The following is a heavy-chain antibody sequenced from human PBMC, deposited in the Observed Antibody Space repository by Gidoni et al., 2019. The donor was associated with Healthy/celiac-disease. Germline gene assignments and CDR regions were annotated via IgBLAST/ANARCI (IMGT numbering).Heavy chain of an antibody. J-gene: IGHJ6*02. CDR3: ARAEIMYYYYYGMDV. V-gene: IGHV3-48*02. CDR2: ISSSSSTI. Sequence: EVQLVESGGGLVQPGGSLRLSCAASGFTFSSYSMNWVRQAPGKGLEGVSYISSSSSTIYYADSVKGRFTISRDNAKNSLYLQMNSLGDEDTAVYYCARAEIMYYYYYGMDVWGQGTTVTVSS. CDR1: GFTFSSYS.